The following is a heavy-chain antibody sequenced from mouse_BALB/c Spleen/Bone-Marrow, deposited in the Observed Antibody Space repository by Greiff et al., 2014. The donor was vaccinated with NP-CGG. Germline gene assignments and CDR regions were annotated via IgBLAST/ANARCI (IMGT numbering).Heavy chain of an antibody. D-gene: IGHD2-2*01. Sequence: VKVVESGPGLVKPSQSPSITCTVSGFSLTTYGLHWVRQSPGKGPEWLGVIWSGGGTDYNAAFISRLIITKDNSKSQVFFKMNSLQTNDTAMYYCARKGYTGYFDVWGAGTTVTVSS. J-gene: IGHJ1*01. V-gene: IGHV2-2*02. CDR2: IWSGGGT. CDR3: ARKGYTGYFDV. CDR1: GFSLTTYG.